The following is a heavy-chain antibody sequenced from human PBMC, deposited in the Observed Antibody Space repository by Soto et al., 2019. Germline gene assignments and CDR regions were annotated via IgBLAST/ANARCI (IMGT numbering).Heavy chain of an antibody. CDR1: GFSLSTSGVG. CDR2: IYWDDDK. Sequence: QITLKESGPTLVKPTQTLTLTCTFSGFSLSTSGVGVGWIRQPPGKALEWLALIYWDDDKRYSPSLKSRLTITKDTSKNQVVLTMTNMDPGDTATYYCALRLAATGLFDYWGQGTLVTVSS. V-gene: IGHV2-5*02. J-gene: IGHJ4*02. CDR3: ALRLAATGLFDY. D-gene: IGHD6-13*01.